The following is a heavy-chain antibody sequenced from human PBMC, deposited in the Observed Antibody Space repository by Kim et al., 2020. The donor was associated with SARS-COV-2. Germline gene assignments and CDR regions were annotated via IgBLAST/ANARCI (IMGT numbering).Heavy chain of an antibody. V-gene: IGHV4-59*01. Sequence: SETLSLTCTVSGGSISSYYWSWIRQPPGKGLEWIGYIYYSGTTYHNPSLKSRVTISVDTSKNQFSLTLSSVTAADTAVYYCARGLFGSSFRRFGDFYFDYWGQGTLVTVSS. J-gene: IGHJ4*02. CDR2: IYYSGTT. CDR3: ARGLFGSSFRRFGDFYFDY. CDR1: GGSISSYY. D-gene: IGHD3-10*01.